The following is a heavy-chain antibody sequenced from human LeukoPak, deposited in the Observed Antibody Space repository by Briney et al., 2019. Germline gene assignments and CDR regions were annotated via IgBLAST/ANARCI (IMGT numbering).Heavy chain of an antibody. Sequence: SQTLSLTCAISGDGVSNKNVAWNWVRQSPSRGLEWLGRASYKSEWSFNYAASVKSRITINADTSKNQFSLRLNSVTPEDTAVYYCARWGHGSARFQNWGQGTLVTVSS. CDR2: ASYKSEWSF. V-gene: IGHV6-1*01. CDR1: GDGVSNKNVA. J-gene: IGHJ1*01. CDR3: ARWGHGSARFQN. D-gene: IGHD6-19*01.